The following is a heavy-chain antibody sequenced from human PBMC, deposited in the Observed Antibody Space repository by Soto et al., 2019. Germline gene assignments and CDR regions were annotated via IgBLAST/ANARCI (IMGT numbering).Heavy chain of an antibody. J-gene: IGHJ4*02. Sequence: ETLSLTCPFSGVSISSYYWSWIRQPPGKGLEWIGYIYYSGSTNYNPSLKSRVTISVDTSKNQFSLKLSSVTAADTAVYYCASTLAGIAVAYYYWGQGTLVTVSS. V-gene: IGHV4-59*01. CDR2: IYYSGST. CDR3: ASTLAGIAVAYYY. CDR1: GVSISSYY. D-gene: IGHD6-19*01.